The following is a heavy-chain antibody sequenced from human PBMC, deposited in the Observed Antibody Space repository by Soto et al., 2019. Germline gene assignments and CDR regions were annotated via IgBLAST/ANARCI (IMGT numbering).Heavy chain of an antibody. D-gene: IGHD5-12*01. J-gene: IGHJ4*02. CDR3: ARVNGYKGPSQPAY. V-gene: IGHV1-8*01. CDR1: GYTFTSYD. CDR2: MNPNSGNT. Sequence: ASVKVSCKASGYTFTSYDINWVRQATGQGLEWMGWMNPNSGNTGYAQKFQGRVTITADKSTSTAYMELSSLRSEDTAVYYCARVNGYKGPSQPAYWGQGTLVTVSS.